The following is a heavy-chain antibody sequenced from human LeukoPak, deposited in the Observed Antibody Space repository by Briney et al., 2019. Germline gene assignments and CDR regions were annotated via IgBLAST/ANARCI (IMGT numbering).Heavy chain of an antibody. J-gene: IGHJ4*02. Sequence: SETLSLTCIVSGGSISSYYWSWIRQPPGKGLEWIGYIYYSESTNYNPSLKSRVTISVDTSKNQFSLKLSSVTAADTAVYYCARHPCSSGSCKGGFDYWGQGTLVTVSS. V-gene: IGHV4-59*01. CDR2: IYYSEST. D-gene: IGHD2-15*01. CDR1: GGSISSYY. CDR3: ARHPCSSGSCKGGFDY.